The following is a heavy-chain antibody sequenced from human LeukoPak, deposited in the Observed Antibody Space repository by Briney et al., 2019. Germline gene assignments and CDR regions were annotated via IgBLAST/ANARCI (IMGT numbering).Heavy chain of an antibody. CDR2: VNLQGST. CDR1: GGSLSNNNW. V-gene: IGHV4-4*02. J-gene: IGHJ4*02. Sequence: SETLSLTCGVSGGSLSNNNWWNWVRQPPGERLESIGEVNLQGSTNYNPSLKSRVAISVDNTQNHISLNLTSVTAADTAVYYCAREGGPYRPLDYSGQGTLVTVAS. CDR3: AREGGPYRPLDY.